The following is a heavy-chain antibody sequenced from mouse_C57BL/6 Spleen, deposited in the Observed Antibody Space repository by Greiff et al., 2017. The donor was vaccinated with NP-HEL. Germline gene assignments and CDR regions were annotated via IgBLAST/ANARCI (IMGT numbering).Heavy chain of an antibody. D-gene: IGHD4-1*01. V-gene: IGHV14-4*01. CDR3: TKTGTYWYFDV. CDR1: GFNIKDDY. Sequence: VQLQQSGAELVRPGASVKLSCTASGFNIKDDYMHWVKQRPEQGLEWIGWIDPENGDTEYASKFQGKATITADTSSNTAYLQLSSLTSEDTAVYYCTKTGTYWYFDVWAQGPRSPSPQ. J-gene: IGHJ1*03. CDR2: IDPENGDT.